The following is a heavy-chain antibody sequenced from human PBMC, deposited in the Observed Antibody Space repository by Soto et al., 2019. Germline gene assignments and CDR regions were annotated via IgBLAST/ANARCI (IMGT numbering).Heavy chain of an antibody. D-gene: IGHD6-6*01. Sequence: EVQLVESGGGLVQPGGSLRLSCAASGFSFSTYSMNWVRQAPGKGLEWVSYISSRSYTIYYVDSVKGRFTISRDNAKNSLYLQTNSLRDAATAVYDWARGGSSSDNGMDVWGQGTTVTVSS. CDR3: ARGGSSSDNGMDV. J-gene: IGHJ6*02. V-gene: IGHV3-48*02. CDR2: ISSRSYTI. CDR1: GFSFSTYS.